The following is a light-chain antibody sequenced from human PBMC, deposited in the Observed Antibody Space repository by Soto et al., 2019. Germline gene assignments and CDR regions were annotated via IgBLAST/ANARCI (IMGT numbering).Light chain of an antibody. CDR1: QGIRND. CDR2: AAS. CDR3: LQDYNYPRT. V-gene: IGKV1-6*01. J-gene: IGKJ1*01. Sequence: AIQMTQSPSSLSASVGDGVPITCRASQGIRNDLGWYQQKPGKAPKLLIYAASSLQSGVPSRFSGSGSGTDFTLTISSLQPEDFETYYCLQDYNYPRTLGQGTKVDIK.